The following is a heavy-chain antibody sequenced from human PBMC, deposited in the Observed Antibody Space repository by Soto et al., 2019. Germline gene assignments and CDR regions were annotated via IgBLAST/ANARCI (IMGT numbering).Heavy chain of an antibody. CDR3: ARDPDTAMVILDY. CDR1: GYTFSSYG. V-gene: IGHV1-18*01. D-gene: IGHD5-18*01. CDR2: ISAYNGNT. Sequence: ASVKVSCKASGYTFSSYGIGWVRQAPGQGLERMGWISAYNGNTNYAQKLQGRVTMTADTSTSTAYMELRSLRSDDTAVYYCARDPDTAMVILDYRGQGTLVTVSS. J-gene: IGHJ4*02.